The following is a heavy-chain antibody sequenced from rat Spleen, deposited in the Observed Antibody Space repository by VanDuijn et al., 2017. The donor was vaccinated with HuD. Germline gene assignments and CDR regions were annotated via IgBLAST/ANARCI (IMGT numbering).Heavy chain of an antibody. Sequence: QVQLKESGPGLVQPSQTLSLTCTVSGFSLTSNSVSWVRQPPGKGLEWMGTIWSGGGTDYNSTIKSRLSISRDTSKSQVFLKMNSLQTEDTAMYFCARIRATTEGIVSSDYWGQGVMVTVSS. CDR1: GFSLTSNS. J-gene: IGHJ2*01. CDR3: ARIRATTEGIVSSDY. D-gene: IGHD1-11*01. CDR2: IWSGGGT. V-gene: IGHV2-1*01.